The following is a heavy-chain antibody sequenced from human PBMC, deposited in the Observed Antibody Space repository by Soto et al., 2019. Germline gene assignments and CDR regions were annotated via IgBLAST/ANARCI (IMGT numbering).Heavy chain of an antibody. Sequence: SETLSLTCTVSGGSISSYYWSWIRQPPGKGLEWIGYIYYSGSTNYNPSLKSRVTMSVDTSKNQFSLRVTSVTAADTAVYYCAREISRVFEIWGQGTPVTVSS. CDR2: IYYSGST. V-gene: IGHV4-59*12. D-gene: IGHD3-9*01. CDR3: AREISRVFEI. J-gene: IGHJ4*02. CDR1: GGSISSYY.